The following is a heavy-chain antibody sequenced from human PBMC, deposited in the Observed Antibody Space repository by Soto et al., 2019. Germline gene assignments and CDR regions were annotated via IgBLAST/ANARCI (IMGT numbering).Heavy chain of an antibody. J-gene: IGHJ4*02. D-gene: IGHD2-15*01. CDR3: ARDRDIVVVVAATTIFGY. Sequence: QVQLVQSGAEVKKPGASVKVSCKASGYTFTSYGISWVRQAPGQGLEWMGWISAYNGNTNYAQKLQGSVTMTTDTSTSTAYMELRSLRSDDTAVYYCARDRDIVVVVAATTIFGYWGQGTLVTVSS. CDR2: ISAYNGNT. V-gene: IGHV1-18*01. CDR1: GYTFTSYG.